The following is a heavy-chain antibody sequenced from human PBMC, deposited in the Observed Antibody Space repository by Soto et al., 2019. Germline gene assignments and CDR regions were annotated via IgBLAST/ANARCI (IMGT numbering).Heavy chain of an antibody. V-gene: IGHV1-8*01. J-gene: IGHJ5*02. D-gene: IGHD2-15*01. CDR2: MNPNSGNT. CDR3: ARGPSDIVDEFDP. Sequence: ASVKVSCKASGYTFTSYDINWVRQATGQGLEWMGWMNPNSGNTGYAQKFQGRVTMTRNASISTAYMELSSLRSEDTAVYYCARGPSDIVDEFDPWGQGTLVTVSS. CDR1: GYTFTSYD.